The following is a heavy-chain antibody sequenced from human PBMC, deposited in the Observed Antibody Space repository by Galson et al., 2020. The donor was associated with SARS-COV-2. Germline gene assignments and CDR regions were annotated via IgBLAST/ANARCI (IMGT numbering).Heavy chain of an antibody. D-gene: IGHD5-12*01. J-gene: IGHJ4*02. CDR1: GFSFSRYA. Sequence: TGGSLRLSCAASGFSFSRYAMHWVRQAPGKGLEWVSVISFEGYNKYYADSVKGRFTISRDNSKNTVYLQMNSLRAEDTAVYYCAKDHGAMQDGDGYKYEAYYFDYWGQGTLVTVSS. V-gene: IGHV3-30-3*01. CDR2: ISFEGYNK. CDR3: AKDHGAMQDGDGYKYEAYYFDY.